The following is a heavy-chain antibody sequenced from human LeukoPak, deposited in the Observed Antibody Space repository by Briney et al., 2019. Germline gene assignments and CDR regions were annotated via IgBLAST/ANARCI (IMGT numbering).Heavy chain of an antibody. J-gene: IGHJ5*02. CDR1: GHTFTNYA. CDR2: IDTNTGNP. D-gene: IGHD6-13*01. Sequence: GASVKVSCKASGHTFTNYAMNWVRQVPGQGLEWMGWIDTNTGNPTYAQGFTERFVFSLDTSVNTAYLQINSLKSEDTAVYYCARDNYGAEEGIGSSLVWLDPWGQGTLVTVSS. V-gene: IGHV7-4-1*02. CDR3: ARDNYGAEEGIGSSLVWLDP.